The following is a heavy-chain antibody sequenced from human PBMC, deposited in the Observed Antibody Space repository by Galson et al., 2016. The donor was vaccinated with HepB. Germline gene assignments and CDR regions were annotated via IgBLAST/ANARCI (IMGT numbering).Heavy chain of an antibody. CDR3: ARAWTSRPSTRQTDHFDY. J-gene: IGHJ4*02. CDR1: GDSVSSRTAS. V-gene: IGHV6-1*01. D-gene: IGHD1-1*01. Sequence: CAISGDSVSSRTASWNWIRQSPSRGLEWLGRTYYRSKWYNEYATSVGGRININPDTTENHFSLHLNSVTPEDTAIYYCARAWTSRPSTRQTDHFDYWGQGTLVTFSS. CDR2: TYYRSKWYN.